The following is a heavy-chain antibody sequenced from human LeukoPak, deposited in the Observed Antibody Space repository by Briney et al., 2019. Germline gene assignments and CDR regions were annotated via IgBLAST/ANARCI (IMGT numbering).Heavy chain of an antibody. Sequence: PGGSLRLSCAASGFTFSSYEMNWVPQAPGKGLECVSYISSSGSTISYADSVKGRYTISRDNAKNSLYLQMNSLRAEDTAVYYCARDDYHDSSGYGPEFDYWGQGTLVTVSS. V-gene: IGHV3-48*03. CDR1: GFTFSSYE. D-gene: IGHD3-22*01. CDR3: ARDDYHDSSGYGPEFDY. J-gene: IGHJ4*02. CDR2: ISSSGSTI.